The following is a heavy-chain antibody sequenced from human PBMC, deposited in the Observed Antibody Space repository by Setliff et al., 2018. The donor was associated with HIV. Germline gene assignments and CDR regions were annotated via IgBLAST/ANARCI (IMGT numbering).Heavy chain of an antibody. D-gene: IGHD2-2*01. CDR3: ASHPGSSIEKPYFDT. CDR1: GGTFSMYA. J-gene: IGHJ5*02. V-gene: IGHV1-69*10. CDR2: IVPIIGIT. Sequence: GASVKVSCKASGGTFSMYAISWVRQAPGQGLEWMGGIVPIIGITNYAQKFQGRVTITADKSTSTMYMDLSSLRSEDTAVYYCASHPGSSIEKPYFDTWGQGTLVTVSS.